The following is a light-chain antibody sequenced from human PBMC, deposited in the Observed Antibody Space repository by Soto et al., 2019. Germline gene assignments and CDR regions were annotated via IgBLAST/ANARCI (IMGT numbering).Light chain of an antibody. V-gene: IGLV3-9*01. CDR3: SSYPSSETHVL. Sequence: SYELTQPLSVSVALGQTARITCGGNNIGSKNVHWYQQKPGQAPVLVIYRDSSRPSGIPERFSGSISGNTASLTISGLQAEDEADYYCSSYPSSETHVLFGGGTKLTVL. CDR1: NIGSKN. CDR2: RDS. J-gene: IGLJ2*01.